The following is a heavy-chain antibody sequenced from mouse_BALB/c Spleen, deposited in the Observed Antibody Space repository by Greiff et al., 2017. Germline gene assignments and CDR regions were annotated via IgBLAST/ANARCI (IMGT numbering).Heavy chain of an antibody. D-gene: IGHD1-2*01. J-gene: IGHJ2*01. CDR3: ARWGITTATY. CDR1: GYAFSSYW. CDR2: IYPGDGDT. V-gene: IGHV1-80*01. Sequence: QVQLKESGAELVRPGSSVKISCKASGYAFSSYWMNWVKQRPGQGLEWIGQIYPGDGDTNYNGKFKGKATLTAAKSSSTAYMQLSSLTSEDSAVYFCARWGITTATYWGQGTTLTVSS.